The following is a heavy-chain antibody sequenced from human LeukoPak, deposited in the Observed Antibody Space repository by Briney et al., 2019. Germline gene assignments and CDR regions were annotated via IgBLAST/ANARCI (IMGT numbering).Heavy chain of an antibody. CDR1: GYSFTSYW. CDR3: AVRTVVTEAFDI. V-gene: IGHV5-51*01. Sequence: GESLKISCKGSGYSFTSYWIVWVRQTPGKGLEWMGIIYPGDSDTRYSPSFQGQVTISADNSINTAYLQWNSLKASDTAMYYCAVRTVVTEAFDIWGQGTMVTVSS. CDR2: IYPGDSDT. J-gene: IGHJ3*02. D-gene: IGHD2-21*02.